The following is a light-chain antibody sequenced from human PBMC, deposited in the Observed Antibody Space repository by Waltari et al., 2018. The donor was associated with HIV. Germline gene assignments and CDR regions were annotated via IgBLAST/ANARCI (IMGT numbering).Light chain of an antibody. J-gene: IGLJ2*01. CDR1: NSAVGGYNY. CDR2: DVS. V-gene: IGLV2-14*03. CDR3: SSYTSSSTVV. Sequence: QSALTQPASVSGSPGQSLTIPCTGTNSAVGGYNYVSWYQHSPGKAPNLMIYDVSNRPSGVSNRFSASKSGNTASLTISGLQAEDEADYYCSSYTSSSTVVFGGGTKLTVL.